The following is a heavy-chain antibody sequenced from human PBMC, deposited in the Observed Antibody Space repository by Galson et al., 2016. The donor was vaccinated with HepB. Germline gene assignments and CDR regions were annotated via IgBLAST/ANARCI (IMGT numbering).Heavy chain of an antibody. Sequence: SLRLSCAASGFTFNNYGMTWVRQAPGKGLEVVSSISRSGDSTDYADSVKGRFTISRDNSKNTLSLQMNSLRADDTAVYYCGRGSKYGFDMWGQGTTVTVSS. CDR3: GRGSKYGFDM. CDR2: ISRSGDST. D-gene: IGHD3-10*01. CDR1: GFTFNNYG. J-gene: IGHJ6*02. V-gene: IGHV3-23*01.